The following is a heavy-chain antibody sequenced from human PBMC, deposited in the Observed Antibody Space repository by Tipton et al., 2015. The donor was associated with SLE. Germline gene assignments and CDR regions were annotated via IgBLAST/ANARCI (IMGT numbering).Heavy chain of an antibody. CDR3: ARDRRGWYFDL. J-gene: IGHJ2*01. D-gene: IGHD3-10*01. CDR2: VYYVGST. Sequence: TLSLTCTVSGDSIGTYYWNWIRQSPGKGLEWIGNVYYVGSTNYNPSLKSRVTISVDTSKNQFSLKLSSVTAADTAVYYCARDRRGWYFDLWGRGTLVTVSS. V-gene: IGHV4-59*12. CDR1: GDSIGTYY.